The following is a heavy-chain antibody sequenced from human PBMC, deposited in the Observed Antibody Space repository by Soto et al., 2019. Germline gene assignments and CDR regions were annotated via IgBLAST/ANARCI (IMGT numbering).Heavy chain of an antibody. Sequence: QVQLVQSGAEVKKPGASVKVSCKASGYTFTTYGISWVRQAPGQGLEWMGWISAYNGNTNYAQKLQGRVTMTTDTSTSTAYMEQRSLRSDDTAVYYCARTVTEYMVATLGWFDPWGQGTLVTVSS. J-gene: IGHJ5*02. D-gene: IGHD5-12*01. CDR2: ISAYNGNT. V-gene: IGHV1-18*01. CDR3: ARTVTEYMVATLGWFDP. CDR1: GYTFTTYG.